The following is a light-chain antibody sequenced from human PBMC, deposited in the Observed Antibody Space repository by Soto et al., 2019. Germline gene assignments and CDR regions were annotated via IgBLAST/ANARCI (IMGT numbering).Light chain of an antibody. CDR2: DVS. Sequence: QSALTQPASVSGSPGQSITISCTGTSSDVGVYNYVSWYQQHPGKAPKFMIYDVSNRPSGVYTRFSGSKSGNTASLTISGLQAEDEADYYCNSYTTSNTRQIVFGTGTKLTVL. CDR1: SSDVGVYNY. V-gene: IGLV2-14*01. J-gene: IGLJ1*01. CDR3: NSYTTSNTRQIV.